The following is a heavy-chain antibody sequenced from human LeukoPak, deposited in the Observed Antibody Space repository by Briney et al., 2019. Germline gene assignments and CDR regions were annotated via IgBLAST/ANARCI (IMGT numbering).Heavy chain of an antibody. CDR3: ARGPRSYCSGGSCYSGRLSWFDP. J-gene: IGHJ5*02. CDR1: GGSISSSSYY. Sequence: SETLSLTCTVSGGSISSSSYYWGWIRQPPGKGLEWIGSIYYSGSTYYNPSLKSRVTISVDTSKNQFSLKLSSVTAADTAVYYCARGPRSYCSGGSCYSGRLSWFDPWGQGTLVTVSS. CDR2: IYYSGST. V-gene: IGHV4-39*07. D-gene: IGHD2-15*01.